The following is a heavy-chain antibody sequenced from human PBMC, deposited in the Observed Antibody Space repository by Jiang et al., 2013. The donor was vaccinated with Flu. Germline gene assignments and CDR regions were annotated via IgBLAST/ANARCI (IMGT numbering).Heavy chain of an antibody. CDR2: IYPGDSDT. CDR3: ARGIWFGESIYYYYGMDV. CDR1: GYSFTSYW. J-gene: IGHJ6*02. V-gene: IGHV5-51*01. D-gene: IGHD3-10*01. Sequence: AEVKKPGESLKISCKGSGYSFTSYWIGWVRQMPGKGLEWMGIIYPGDSDTRYSPSFQGQVTISADKSISTAYLQWSSLKASDTAMYYCARGIWFGESIYYYYGMDVWGQGTTVTVSS.